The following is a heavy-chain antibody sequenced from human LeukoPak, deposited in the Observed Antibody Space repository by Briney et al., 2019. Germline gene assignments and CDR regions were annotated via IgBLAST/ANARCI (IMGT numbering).Heavy chain of an antibody. CDR2: INHSGST. V-gene: IGHV4-34*01. CDR1: GGSFSGYY. D-gene: IGHD2-15*01. J-gene: IGHJ4*02. CDR3: ARVGYCSGGSCRGVSFDY. Sequence: SETLSLTCAVYGGSFSGYYWSWIRQPPGKGLEWIGEINHSGSTNYNPSLKSRVTISVDTSKNQFSLKLSSVTAADTAVYYCARVGYCSGGSCRGVSFDYWGQGTLVTVSS.